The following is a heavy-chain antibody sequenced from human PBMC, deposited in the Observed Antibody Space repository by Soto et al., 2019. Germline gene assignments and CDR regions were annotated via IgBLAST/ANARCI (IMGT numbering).Heavy chain of an antibody. D-gene: IGHD2-15*01. V-gene: IGHV1-3*01. CDR3: ARDSKHCSGGSCYPKALAY. Sequence: ASVKVSRKASGYTFTSYAMHWVRQAPGQRLEWMGWINAGNGNTKYSQKFQGRVTITRDTSASTAYMELSSLRSEDTAVYYCARDSKHCSGGSCYPKALAYWAKETLVTSPQ. J-gene: IGHJ4*02. CDR1: GYTFTSYA. CDR2: INAGNGNT.